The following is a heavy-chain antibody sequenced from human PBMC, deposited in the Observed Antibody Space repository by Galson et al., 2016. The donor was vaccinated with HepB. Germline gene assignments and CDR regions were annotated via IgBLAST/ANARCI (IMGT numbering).Heavy chain of an antibody. Sequence: SLRLSCAASGFTFSSYWMSWVRQAPGKGLEWVANIKQDGSEKYYVDSVKGRFTISRDNAKNSLYLQMNSLRAEDTAVYYCAKNSYSSAWYPDYWGQGTLVTVSS. CDR1: GFTFSSYW. CDR3: AKNSYSSAWYPDY. D-gene: IGHD6-19*01. CDR2: IKQDGSEK. J-gene: IGHJ4*02. V-gene: IGHV3-7*03.